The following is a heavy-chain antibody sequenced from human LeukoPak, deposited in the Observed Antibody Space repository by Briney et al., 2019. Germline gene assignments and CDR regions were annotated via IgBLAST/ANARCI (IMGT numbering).Heavy chain of an antibody. CDR1: GFTFSSYA. Sequence: PGGSLRLSCAASGFTFSSYAMSWVRQAPGKGLEWVSAISGSGGSTYYADSEKGRFTISRDNSKNTLYLQMNSLRAEDTAVYYCAAESQRERIVDYWGQGTLVTVSS. CDR3: AAESQRERIVDY. V-gene: IGHV3-23*01. J-gene: IGHJ4*02. D-gene: IGHD1-26*01. CDR2: ISGSGGST.